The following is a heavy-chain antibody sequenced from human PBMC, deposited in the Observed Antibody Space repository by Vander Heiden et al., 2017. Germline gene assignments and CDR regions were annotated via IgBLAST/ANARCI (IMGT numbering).Heavy chain of an antibody. Sequence: QVQLVVSGGGGVQPGTPLSLSCAASGFTFSIYPMHWVRPAPGRGLGWGAIISSDGSKKYYADSVKGRFTISRDNSKNTLYLQVDSLRTEDTAMYYCASHYYYDSSGYSDFWGQGTLVTVSS. D-gene: IGHD3-22*01. CDR2: ISSDGSKK. CDR1: GFTFSIYP. CDR3: ASHYYYDSSGYSDF. V-gene: IGHV3-30-3*01. J-gene: IGHJ4*02.